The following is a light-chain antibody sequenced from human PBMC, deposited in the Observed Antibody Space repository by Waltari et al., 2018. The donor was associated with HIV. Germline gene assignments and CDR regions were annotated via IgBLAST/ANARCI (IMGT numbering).Light chain of an antibody. CDR2: EVS. Sequence: SALTQPSSVSGSPGQSITLPCTGTSSAVGGYNVFSWYQPHPCKAPKLMIYEVSKRPSGVSNRFSGSKSGNTASLTISGLQAEDEADYYCCAYAGSTTYVIFGGGTKLTVL. J-gene: IGLJ2*01. CDR1: SSAVGGYNV. V-gene: IGLV2-23*02. CDR3: CAYAGSTTYVI.